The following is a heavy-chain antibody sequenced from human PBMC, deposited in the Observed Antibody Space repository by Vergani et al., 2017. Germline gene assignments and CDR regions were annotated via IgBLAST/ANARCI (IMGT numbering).Heavy chain of an antibody. Sequence: QLQLVQSGAEVKTPGASVKVSCKASGYTFTGYYMPWVRQAPGQGLEWMGLINPNSGGTNYAQKFQGRVTITRDTSISTAYMALSRLRSDDPAVYYCARESSHMVRGVLYYYGMDVWGQXP. D-gene: IGHD3-10*01. CDR1: GYTFTGYY. J-gene: IGHJ6*02. CDR2: INPNSGGT. V-gene: IGHV1-2*02. CDR3: ARESSHMVRGVLYYYGMDV.